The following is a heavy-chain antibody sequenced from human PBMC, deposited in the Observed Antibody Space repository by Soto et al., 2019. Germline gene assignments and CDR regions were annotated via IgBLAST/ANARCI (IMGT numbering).Heavy chain of an antibody. CDR3: ARGRVVGAMYYYYGMDV. Sequence: GGSLRLSCAASGFTFTNYAMHWVRQAPGKGLEWVSRINSDGSSTSHADSVKGRFTISRDNAKNTLYLQMNSLRAEDTAVYYCARGRVVGAMYYYYGMDVWGQGTTVTVSS. J-gene: IGHJ6*02. V-gene: IGHV3-74*01. D-gene: IGHD1-26*01. CDR1: GFTFTNYA. CDR2: INSDGSST.